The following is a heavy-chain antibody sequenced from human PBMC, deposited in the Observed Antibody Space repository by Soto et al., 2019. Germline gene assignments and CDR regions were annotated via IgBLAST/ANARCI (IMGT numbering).Heavy chain of an antibody. J-gene: IGHJ5*02. CDR1: GGTFSSYA. CDR2: IIPIFGTA. D-gene: IGHD2-21*02. Sequence: VASVKVSCKASGGTFSSYAISWVRQAPGQGLEWMGGIIPIFGTANYAQKFQGRVTITADESTSTAYMELSSLRSEDTAVYYCARVTMGVVVTAIPSGSYKFDPWGQGTLVTVSS. CDR3: ARVTMGVVVTAIPSGSYKFDP. V-gene: IGHV1-69*13.